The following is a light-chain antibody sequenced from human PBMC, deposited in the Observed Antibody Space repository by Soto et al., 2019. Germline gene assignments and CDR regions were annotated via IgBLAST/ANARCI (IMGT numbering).Light chain of an antibody. J-gene: IGLJ1*01. CDR1: SSNIGAGYD. Sequence: QSVLTQPPSVSGAPGQRVTISCTWSSSNIGAGYDVHWYQQLPGAAPELLIYSNSNRPSGVPDRFSGSKSGTSASLAITGLQAEDEADYYCQSYDNSLSGSGVFGTGTKLTVL. CDR3: QSYDNSLSGSGV. V-gene: IGLV1-40*01. CDR2: SNS.